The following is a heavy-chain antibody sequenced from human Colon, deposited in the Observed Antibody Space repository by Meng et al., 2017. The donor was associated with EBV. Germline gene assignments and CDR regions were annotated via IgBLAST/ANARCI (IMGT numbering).Heavy chain of an antibody. CDR2: IYYSGST. J-gene: IGHJ4*02. V-gene: IGHV4-31*03. CDR3: ARVSSGWDYFDY. Sequence: GQLQEAGPGLGQPSQPLSLTCTVSGGSVSSGGYYWTWIRQHPGKGLEWFGHIYYSGSTFYNPSLKRRVIISIDTSKNQFSLNLRSVTAADTAVYYCARVSSGWDYFDYWGQGTLVTVSS. CDR1: GGSVSSGGYY. D-gene: IGHD6-19*01.